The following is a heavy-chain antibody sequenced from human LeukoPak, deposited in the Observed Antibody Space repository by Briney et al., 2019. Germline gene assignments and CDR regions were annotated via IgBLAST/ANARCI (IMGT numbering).Heavy chain of an antibody. V-gene: IGHV1-2*02. CDR3: ARSTTFLEWKYYYYMDV. J-gene: IGHJ6*03. D-gene: IGHD3-3*02. Sequence: ASVKVSCKASGYTFTGYYMHWVRQAPGQGLEWMGWINPNSGGTNYAQKFQGRVTMTRDTSISTAYMELNSLRAEDTAVYYCARSTTFLEWKYYYYMDVWGKGTTVTVSS. CDR2: INPNSGGT. CDR1: GYTFTGYY.